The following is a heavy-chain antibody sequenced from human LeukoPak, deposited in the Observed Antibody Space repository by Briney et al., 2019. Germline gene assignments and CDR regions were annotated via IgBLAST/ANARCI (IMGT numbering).Heavy chain of an antibody. CDR2: MNPKSGNT. CDR3: AIVLSGGLLEPPVLDF. CDR1: GYTFTSYD. D-gene: IGHD1-14*01. J-gene: IGHJ4*02. Sequence: ASVKVSCKDSGYTFTSYDINWVRQATGQGLEWMGWMNPKSGNTGYAQKFQGRVTMTRHPSITTAYMELRSLRSYDTAVYYCAIVLSGGLLEPPVLDFWGQGTLVTVSS. V-gene: IGHV1-8*01.